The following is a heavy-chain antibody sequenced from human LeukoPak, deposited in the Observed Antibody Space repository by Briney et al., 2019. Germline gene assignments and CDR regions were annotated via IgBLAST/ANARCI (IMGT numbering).Heavy chain of an antibody. CDR2: IIPILGIA. V-gene: IGHV1-69*04. CDR3: ATSRYGSGSYHSDY. D-gene: IGHD3-10*01. J-gene: IGHJ4*02. Sequence: ASVKVSCKASGGTFSSYAISWVRQAPGQGLEWMGRIIPILGIANYAQKFQGRVTITADKSTSTAYMELSSLRSEDTAVYYCATSRYGSGSYHSDYWGQGTLVTVSS. CDR1: GGTFSSYA.